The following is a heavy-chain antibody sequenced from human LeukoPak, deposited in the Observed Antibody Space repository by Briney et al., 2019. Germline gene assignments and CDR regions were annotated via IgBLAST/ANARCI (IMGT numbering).Heavy chain of an antibody. CDR1: GYTFTGYY. V-gene: IGHV1-8*02. J-gene: IGHJ4*02. CDR3: AITYGSGSSHFDY. CDR2: INPNSGNT. Sequence: ASVKVSCKASGYTFTGYYMHWVRQAPGQGLEWMGRINPNSGNTGYAQKFQGRVTMTRNTSISTAYMELSSLRSEDTAVYYCAITYGSGSSHFDYWGQGTLVTVSS. D-gene: IGHD3-10*01.